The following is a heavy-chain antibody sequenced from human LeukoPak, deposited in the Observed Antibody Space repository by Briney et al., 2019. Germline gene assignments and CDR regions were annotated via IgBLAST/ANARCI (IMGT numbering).Heavy chain of an antibody. CDR1: GFTFSSYA. J-gene: IGHJ4*02. CDR2: ISGSGGRT. CDR3: AKRVDTAMAYGY. V-gene: IGHV3-23*01. Sequence: AGGSLRLSCAASGFTFSSYAMSWVRQAPGKGLEWVSDISGSGGRTYYVDSVRGRLTISRDNSKNTLYLQMNSLRAEDTAVYYCAKRVDTAMAYGYWGQGTLVTVSS. D-gene: IGHD5-18*01.